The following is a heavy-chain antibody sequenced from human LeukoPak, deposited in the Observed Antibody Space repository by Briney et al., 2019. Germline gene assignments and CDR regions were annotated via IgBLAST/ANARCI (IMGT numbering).Heavy chain of an antibody. Sequence: GESLQISCKASGYIFTSYWIGWVRHMAGKGRQWMGIIYPGDSDTRYSPSFQGQVTISADKSISTAYLQWSSLKASDTAMYYCASQSSSSLYYYYMDVWGKGTTVTVSS. V-gene: IGHV5-51*01. CDR3: ASQSSSSLYYYYMDV. J-gene: IGHJ6*03. CDR1: GYIFTSYW. CDR2: IYPGDSDT. D-gene: IGHD6-6*01.